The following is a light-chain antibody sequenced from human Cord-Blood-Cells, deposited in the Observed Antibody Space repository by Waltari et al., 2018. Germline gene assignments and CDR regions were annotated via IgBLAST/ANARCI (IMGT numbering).Light chain of an antibody. V-gene: IGLV1-51*01. CDR2: DYN. Sequence: QSVLTQPPSVSAAPGQQVTISSSGSSSNIGNNYVSWYQQLPGTAPKLLIYDYNKRPSGIPYRLSGSKLGTSATLGITGLQTGDEADYYCGTWDSSLSAVVFGGGTKLTVL. CDR3: GTWDSSLSAVV. CDR1: SSNIGNNY. J-gene: IGLJ2*01.